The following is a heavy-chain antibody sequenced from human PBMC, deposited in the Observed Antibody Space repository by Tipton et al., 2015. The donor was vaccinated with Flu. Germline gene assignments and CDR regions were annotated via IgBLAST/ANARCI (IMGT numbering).Heavy chain of an antibody. CDR1: GFTFDDYA. CDR3: AKDIGPEARSPGTRAFDI. Sequence: SLRLSCAASGFTFDDYAMHWVRQAPGKGLEWVSGISWNSGSIGYADSVKGRFTISRDNAKNSLYLQMNSLRAEDTALYYCAKDIGPEARSPGTRAFDIWGQGTMVTVSS. CDR2: ISWNSGSI. V-gene: IGHV3-9*01. D-gene: IGHD1-1*01. J-gene: IGHJ3*02.